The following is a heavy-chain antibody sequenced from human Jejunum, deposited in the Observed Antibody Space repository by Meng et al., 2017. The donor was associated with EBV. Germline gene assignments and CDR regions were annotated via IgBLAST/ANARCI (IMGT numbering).Heavy chain of an antibody. Sequence: EVPVLDSEGGLVRIGGCLRLSCEASGFSSSDHYMGWVRQAPWRGLEWLGRISNKVNSSTTQYAASVKGRFTISRDDSKNSLYLQMNSLKTEDTAVYYCAQVGVPAAEGGHWGQGTLVTVSS. CDR2: ISNKVNSSTT. CDR3: AQVGVPAAEGGH. V-gene: IGHV3-72*01. J-gene: IGHJ4*02. CDR1: GFSSSDHY. D-gene: IGHD2-2*01.